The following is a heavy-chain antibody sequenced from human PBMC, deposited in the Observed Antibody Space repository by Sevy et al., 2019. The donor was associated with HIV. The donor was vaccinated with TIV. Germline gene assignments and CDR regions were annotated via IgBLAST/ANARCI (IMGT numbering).Heavy chain of an antibody. CDR2: IYYSGST. V-gene: IGHV4-39*01. CDR3: ARQSYYYYYMDV. CDR1: GGSISSSSYY. Sequence: SETLSLTCTVSGGSISSSSYYWGWIRQPPGKGREWIGSIYYSGSTYYNPSPKSRVTISVDTSKNQFSLKLSSVTAADTAVYYCARQSYYYYYMDVWGKGTTVTVS. J-gene: IGHJ6*03.